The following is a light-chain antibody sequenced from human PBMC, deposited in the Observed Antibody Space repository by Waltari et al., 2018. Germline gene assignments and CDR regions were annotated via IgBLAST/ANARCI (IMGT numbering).Light chain of an antibody. CDR1: QYIRDD. CDR3: LHDFYFPHT. J-gene: IGKJ2*01. V-gene: IGKV1-6*01. Sequence: AIQMNQSPSSLSASVGDRVTITCRASQYIRDDLGWYQQKPGKAPKLLIYSASTLESGVPSRFSGSGSCTDFTFTISSLQPEDFASYFCLHDFYFPHTFGQCTKLEI. CDR2: SAS.